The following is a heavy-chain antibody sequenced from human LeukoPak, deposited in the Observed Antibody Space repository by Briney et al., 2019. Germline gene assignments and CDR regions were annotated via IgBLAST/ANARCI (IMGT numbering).Heavy chain of an antibody. D-gene: IGHD3-9*01. V-gene: IGHV3-23*01. CDR1: GFTFSSYA. J-gene: IGHJ3*02. CDR2: MSGDETNT. Sequence: PGGSLRLSCAASGFTFSSYAMSWVRQAPGKGLEWVSSMSGDETNTYYADSVKGRFTISRDNSKNTLFLQMNSLRAEDTAVFYCAKGRYVDWLSNDAFDIWGQGTMVTVSS. CDR3: AKGRYVDWLSNDAFDI.